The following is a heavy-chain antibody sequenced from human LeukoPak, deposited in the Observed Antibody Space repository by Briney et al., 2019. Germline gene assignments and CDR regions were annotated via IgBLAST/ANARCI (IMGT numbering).Heavy chain of an antibody. D-gene: IGHD4-23*01. CDR2: IYPDDSDT. Sequence: GESLKISFKGSGYRFTTCRIGWVRQMPGKGLEWMGIIYPDDSDTRYSPSFQGQVTISADKSINTAYLQWNSLKASDTAMYYCARRGFYGSNLYYAMDVWGQGTTVTVSS. CDR1: GYRFTTCR. J-gene: IGHJ6*02. V-gene: IGHV5-51*01. CDR3: ARRGFYGSNLYYAMDV.